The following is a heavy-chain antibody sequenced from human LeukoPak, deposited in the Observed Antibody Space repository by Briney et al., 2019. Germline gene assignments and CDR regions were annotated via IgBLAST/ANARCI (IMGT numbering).Heavy chain of an antibody. V-gene: IGHV3-74*01. CDR1: GFAFSDFW. CDR2: INEHGTT. CDR3: ARHRSSWLIDY. Sequence: PGGSLRLSCAASGFAFSDFWMYWVRQAPGKGLVWISNINEHGTTAYADSVKGRFTISRDNAKNILYLQMNSLRAEDTAVYYCARHRSSWLIDYWGQGTLVTVSS. D-gene: IGHD6-6*01. J-gene: IGHJ4*02.